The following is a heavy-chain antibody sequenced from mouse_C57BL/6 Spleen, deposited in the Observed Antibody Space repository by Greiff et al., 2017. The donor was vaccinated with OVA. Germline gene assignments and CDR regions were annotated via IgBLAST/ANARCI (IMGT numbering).Heavy chain of an antibody. CDR1: GYTFTSYW. CDR3: ARWRGNHWYFDV. CDR2: IHPNSGST. V-gene: IGHV1-64*01. D-gene: IGHD2-1*01. Sequence: QVQLKQPGAELVKPGASVKLSCKASGYTFTSYWMHWVKQRPGQGLEWIGMIHPNSGSTNHNEKFKSKATLTVDKSSSTAYMQLSSLTSEDSAVYYCARWRGNHWYFDVWGTGTTVTVSS. J-gene: IGHJ1*03.